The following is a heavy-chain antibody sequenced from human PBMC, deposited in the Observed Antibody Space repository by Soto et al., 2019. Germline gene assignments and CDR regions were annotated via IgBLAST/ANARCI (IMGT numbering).Heavy chain of an antibody. CDR1: GGSFSGYY. CDR3: ARARGGYIAAAVPDY. Sequence: SETLSLTCAVYGGSFSGYYWIWIRQPPGKGLEWIGEINHSGSTNYNPSLKSRVTISVDTSKKKFSLKLSSVTAADTAVYYCARARGGYIAAAVPDYWGQGTLVTVSS. D-gene: IGHD6-13*01. V-gene: IGHV4-34*01. CDR2: INHSGST. J-gene: IGHJ4*02.